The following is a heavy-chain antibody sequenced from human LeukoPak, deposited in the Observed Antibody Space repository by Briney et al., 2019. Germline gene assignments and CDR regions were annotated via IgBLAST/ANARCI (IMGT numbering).Heavy chain of an antibody. J-gene: IGHJ6*03. CDR3: ASQPVGYCSSTSCYRGYYMDV. CDR2: INSDGSST. CDR1: GFTFSSYW. D-gene: IGHD2-2*02. Sequence: PGGSLRLSCAASGFTFSSYWMHWVRRAPGKGLVWVSRINSDGSSTSYADSVKGRFTISRDNAKNTLYLQMNSLRAEDTAVYYCASQPVGYCSSTSCYRGYYMDVWGKGTTVTVSS. V-gene: IGHV3-74*01.